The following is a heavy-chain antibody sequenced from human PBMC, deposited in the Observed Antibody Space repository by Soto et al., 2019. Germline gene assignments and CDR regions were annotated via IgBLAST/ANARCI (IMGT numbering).Heavy chain of an antibody. CDR2: ISGSGGTT. D-gene: IGHD3-9*01. CDR1: GFTFNSSA. Sequence: QPGGSLRLSCAASGFTFNSSAMSWVRQAPGKGLEWVSAISGSGGTTYYADSVKGRFTISRDNTKNTLYLQVNSLRAEDTAVYFCAKRGFAYNILTAYGYSYYGMDVWGQGTTVTVSS. V-gene: IGHV3-23*01. CDR3: AKRGFAYNILTAYGYSYYGMDV. J-gene: IGHJ6*02.